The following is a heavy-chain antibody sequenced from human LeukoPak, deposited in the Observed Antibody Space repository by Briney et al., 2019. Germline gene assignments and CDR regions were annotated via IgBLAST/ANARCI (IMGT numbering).Heavy chain of an antibody. CDR3: AKDHSGSYSRYDY. CDR1: GFTFSSYG. J-gene: IGHJ4*02. CDR2: ISYDGSNK. V-gene: IGHV3-30*18. Sequence: GGSLRLSCAASGFTFSSYGIHWVRQAPGKGLEWVAVISYDGSNKYYADSVKGRFTISRDISKNTLYLQMNSLRAEDTAVYYCAKDHSGSYSRYDYWGQGTLVTVSS. D-gene: IGHD1-26*01.